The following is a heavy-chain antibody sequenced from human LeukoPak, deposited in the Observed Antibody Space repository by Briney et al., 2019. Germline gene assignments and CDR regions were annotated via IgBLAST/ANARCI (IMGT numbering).Heavy chain of an antibody. CDR1: GFTFSSYA. J-gene: IGHJ4*02. CDR2: ISGSGGST. Sequence: GGSLRLSCAASGFTFSSYAMSWVRQAPGKGLEWVSAISGSGGSTYYADSVKGRFTMSRDNSKNTLYLQINSLRAEDTAVYYCAKDLLEWLSYFDYWGQGTLVTVSS. V-gene: IGHV3-23*01. CDR3: AKDLLEWLSYFDY. D-gene: IGHD3-3*01.